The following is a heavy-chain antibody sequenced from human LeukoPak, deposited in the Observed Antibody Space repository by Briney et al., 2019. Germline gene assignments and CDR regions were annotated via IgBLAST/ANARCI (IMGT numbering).Heavy chain of an antibody. CDR3: ARGGYYGMDV. CDR2: IYYSGST. Sequence: SETLSLTCTVSGGSISNYYWSWIRQPPGKGLEWIGYIYYSGSTSYNPSLKSRVTILENTSKNQFSLKLTSVTAADTAVYFCARGGYYGMDVWGQATTVTVSS. D-gene: IGHD3-16*01. CDR1: GGSISNYY. J-gene: IGHJ6*02. V-gene: IGHV4-59*08.